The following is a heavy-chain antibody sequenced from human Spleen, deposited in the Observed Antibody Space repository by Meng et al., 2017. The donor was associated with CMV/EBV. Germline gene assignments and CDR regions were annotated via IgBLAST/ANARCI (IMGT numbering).Heavy chain of an antibody. Sequence: GGSLRLSCAASGFTFSSYSMNWVRQAPGKGLEWVSSISSSSSYIYYADSVKGRFTISRDNAKNSLYLQMNSLRAEDTAVYYCASLGEDIVVVPAAIRSYGMDVWGQGTTVTVSS. CDR1: GFTFSSYS. J-gene: IGHJ6*02. V-gene: IGHV3-21*01. CDR2: ISSSSSYI. CDR3: ASLGEDIVVVPAAIRSYGMDV. D-gene: IGHD2-2*01.